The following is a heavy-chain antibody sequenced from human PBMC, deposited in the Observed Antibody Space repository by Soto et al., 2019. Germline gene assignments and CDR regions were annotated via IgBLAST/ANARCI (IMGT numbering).Heavy chain of an antibody. J-gene: IGHJ4*02. Sequence: GESLKISCKGSGYRFTSHWIGWVRQMPGKDLEWTGIIYPGDSDTRYSPSFQGQVTMSADKSIGTAYLQWSSLKASDTAIYFCARLVEMSTITSAFDHWGQGTLVTVSS. D-gene: IGHD3-10*01. V-gene: IGHV5-51*01. CDR2: IYPGDSDT. CDR1: GYRFTSHW. CDR3: ARLVEMSTITSAFDH.